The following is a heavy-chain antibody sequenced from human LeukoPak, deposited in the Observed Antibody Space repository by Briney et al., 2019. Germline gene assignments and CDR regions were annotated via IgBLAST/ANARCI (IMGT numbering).Heavy chain of an antibody. CDR2: IWYDGSNK. V-gene: IGHV3-33*01. CDR1: GFTFSSYG. CDR3: ARDYFWGATNYFDY. D-gene: IGHD3-16*01. J-gene: IGHJ4*02. Sequence: GGSLRLSCAASGFTFSSYGMHWVRQAPGKGLEWVAVIWYDGSNKYYADSVKGRFTISRDNSKNTLYLQMNSLRAEDTAVYYCARDYFWGATNYFDYWGQGTLVTVSS.